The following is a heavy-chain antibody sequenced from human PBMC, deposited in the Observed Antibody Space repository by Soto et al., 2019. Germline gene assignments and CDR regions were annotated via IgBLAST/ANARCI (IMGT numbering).Heavy chain of an antibody. V-gene: IGHV3-7*03. CDR3: ARVGRAAAAPDKWFDP. D-gene: IGHD6-13*01. CDR2: TEQDGSDK. Sequence: PWWSLRLSCTASVFTFSRYWMSWFRQAPGKGLEWVAYTEQDGSDKFYVDSVRGRFTISRDNAKNSLYLQMNSLRPEDTAVYFCARVGRAAAAPDKWFDPRGQGTLVTVSS. CDR1: VFTFSRYW. J-gene: IGHJ5*02.